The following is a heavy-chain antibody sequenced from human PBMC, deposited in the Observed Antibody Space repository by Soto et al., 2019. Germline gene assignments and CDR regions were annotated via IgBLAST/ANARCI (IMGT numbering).Heavy chain of an antibody. J-gene: IGHJ3*02. CDR2: MSHSGGT. CDR1: GGFVSSGSYY. Sequence: QVQLQQWGAGLLKPSETLSLTCAVYGGFVSSGSYYWSWIRQPPGKGLEWIGEMSHSGGTHFNPSLTGRVTISVDTSKNQFSLKMSSVTAADTALYYCARVERGTATTVVDAFDIWGPGTMVTVSS. D-gene: IGHD1-1*01. V-gene: IGHV4-34*01. CDR3: ARVERGTATTVVDAFDI.